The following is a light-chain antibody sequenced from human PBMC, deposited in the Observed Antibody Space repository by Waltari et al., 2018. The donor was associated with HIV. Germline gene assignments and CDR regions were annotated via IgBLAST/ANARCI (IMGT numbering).Light chain of an antibody. V-gene: IGKV3-15*01. CDR2: GAS. Sequence: EIVMTQSPATLSVSPGERATLSCRASQSVSSNLAWYQQKPGQSPRLLVYGASTRATGIPARFSGSGSGTEFTLTISSLQPEDFAVYFCQQYHNWPLTFGQGTKLEIK. J-gene: IGKJ2*01. CDR1: QSVSSN. CDR3: QQYHNWPLT.